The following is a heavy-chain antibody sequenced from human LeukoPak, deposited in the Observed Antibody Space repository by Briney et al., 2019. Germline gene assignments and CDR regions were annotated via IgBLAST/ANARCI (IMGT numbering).Heavy chain of an antibody. V-gene: IGHV3-74*01. CDR3: ARGAGIYYTTGWTGWFDP. D-gene: IGHD6-19*01. J-gene: IGHJ5*02. CDR2: SNSDGSST. CDR1: GFTFSSYG. Sequence: PGGSLRLSCAASGFTFSSYGMHWVRQAPGKGLVWVSRSNSDGSSTVYADSVKGRFTISRDNAKNTLYLQMNSLRVEDTAVYYCARGAGIYYTTGWTGWFDPWGQGTLVTVTS.